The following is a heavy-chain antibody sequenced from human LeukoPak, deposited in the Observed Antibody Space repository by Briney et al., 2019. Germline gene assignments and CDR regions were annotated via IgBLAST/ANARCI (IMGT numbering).Heavy chain of an antibody. V-gene: IGHV4-39*07. CDR3: ARSRWSTYYFAY. Sequence: SETLSLTCTVSGGSISSSSYYWGWIRQPPGKGLEWIGSIYYSGSTYYNPSLKSRVTISVDTSKNQFSLKLSSVTAADTAVYYCARSRWSTYYFAYWGQGTLVTVSS. CDR2: IYYSGST. D-gene: IGHD2-15*01. J-gene: IGHJ4*02. CDR1: GGSISSSSYY.